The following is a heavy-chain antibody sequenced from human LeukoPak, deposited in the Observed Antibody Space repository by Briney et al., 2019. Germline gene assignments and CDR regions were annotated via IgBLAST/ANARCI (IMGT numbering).Heavy chain of an antibody. J-gene: IGHJ5*02. CDR3: AVRDGHSTSSGDT. CDR2: INQSGRT. Sequence: ASETLSLTCGLYGGSFRNYYWSCIRQSPGKGLEWIGEINQSGRTNYNPSLKTRLTISVDTAKNLFSLNLTSMTAADTATYYCAVRDGHSTSSGDTWGQGTLVTVSS. V-gene: IGHV4-34*01. CDR1: GGSFRNYY. D-gene: IGHD6-6*01.